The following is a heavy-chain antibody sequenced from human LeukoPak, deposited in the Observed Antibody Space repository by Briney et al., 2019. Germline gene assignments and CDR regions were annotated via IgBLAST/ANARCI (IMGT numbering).Heavy chain of an antibody. CDR1: GFTFDDYA. Sequence: GGSLRLSCAASGFTFDDYAMHWVHQAPGKGLEWVSLINGDGGSTYYADSVKGRFTISRDNSKNSLYLQMNSLRTEDTALYYCAKSDKHPGAAYYFDYWGQGTLVTVSS. CDR2: INGDGGST. CDR3: AKSDKHPGAAYYFDY. D-gene: IGHD2-15*01. J-gene: IGHJ4*02. V-gene: IGHV3-43*02.